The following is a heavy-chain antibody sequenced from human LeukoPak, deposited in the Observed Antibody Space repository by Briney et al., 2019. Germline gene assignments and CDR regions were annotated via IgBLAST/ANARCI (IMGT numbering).Heavy chain of an antibody. D-gene: IGHD1-26*01. CDR1: GGSISSYY. J-gene: IGHJ6*03. CDR3: ARVLVGASYYYYYMDV. V-gene: IGHV4-4*07. Sequence: SETLSLTCTVSGGSISSYYWSWIRQPAGKGLEWIGRIYTSGNTNYNPSLKSRVITSVDKSKNQFSLKLSSVTAADTAVYYCARVLVGASYYYYYMDVWGKGTTVTVPS. CDR2: IYTSGNT.